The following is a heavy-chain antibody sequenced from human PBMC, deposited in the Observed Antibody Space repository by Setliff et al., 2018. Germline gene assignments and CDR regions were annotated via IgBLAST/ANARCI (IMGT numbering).Heavy chain of an antibody. V-gene: IGHV4-31*03. J-gene: IGHJ5*02. CDR3: ARTSTYVLGSGSYWDRWFDP. D-gene: IGHD3-10*01. Sequence: SETLSLTCTVSGGSISSGTYYWSWIRHLPGKGLQWLGHIYYTGKTYYNPSLKSRLEMSVDTSKREFALRLSSVTAAATAVYYCARTSTYVLGSGSYWDRWFDPWSQGTLVTVSS. CDR1: GGSISSGTYY. CDR2: IYYTGKT.